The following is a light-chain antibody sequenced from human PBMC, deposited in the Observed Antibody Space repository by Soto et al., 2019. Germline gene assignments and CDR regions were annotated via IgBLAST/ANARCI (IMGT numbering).Light chain of an antibody. CDR3: QQRSNWPPVIT. Sequence: EIVLTQSPATLSLSPGERATLSCRASQSFSSYLAWYQQKLGQAPRLLIYDASKRATGIPARFSGRGSGTDVTLTISSLEPEDFAVYYCQQRSNWPPVITFGQGTRLEIK. J-gene: IGKJ5*01. V-gene: IGKV3-11*01. CDR2: DAS. CDR1: QSFSSY.